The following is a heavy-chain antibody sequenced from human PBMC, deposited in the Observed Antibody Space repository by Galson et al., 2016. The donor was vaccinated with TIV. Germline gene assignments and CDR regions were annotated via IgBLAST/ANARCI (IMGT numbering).Heavy chain of an antibody. CDR1: GYSFLSYG. V-gene: IGHV1-18*04. D-gene: IGHD2-2*01. J-gene: IGHJ6*02. CDR2: ISAYNGDI. CDR3: ATELYCSSISCYYYYGLDV. Sequence: SVKVSCKASGYSFLSYGMTWVRQAPGRGLEWLGWISAYNGDIKSARKFQGRVTMTTDTSTNTAYMELSSPGSDDTAVYYCATELYCSSISCYYYYGLDVWGHGTTVTVSS.